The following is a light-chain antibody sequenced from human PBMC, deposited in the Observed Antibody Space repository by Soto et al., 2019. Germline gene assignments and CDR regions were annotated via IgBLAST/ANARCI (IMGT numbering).Light chain of an antibody. J-gene: IGKJ5*01. CDR1: QSISSY. CDR2: DAS. CDR3: QQRSNWPPIT. Sequence: EIVLTQSPATLSLSPGERATLSCRASQSISSYLAWYQQKPGQAPRLLIYDASNRATGIPARFSGSGSGTDFTLTISSLEPEDCAVYYCQQRSNWPPITFGHGTRLEMK. V-gene: IGKV3-11*01.